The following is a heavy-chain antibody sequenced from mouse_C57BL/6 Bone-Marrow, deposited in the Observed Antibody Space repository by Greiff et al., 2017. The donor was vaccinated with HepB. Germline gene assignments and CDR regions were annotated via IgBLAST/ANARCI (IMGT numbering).Heavy chain of an antibody. V-gene: IGHV1-52*01. D-gene: IGHD1-1*01. CDR1: GYTFTSYW. CDR3: AREDYYGSSYAWFAY. Sequence: VQLQQPGAELVRPGSSVTLSCKASGYTFTSYWMHWVKQRPIQGLEWIGNIDPSDSETHYNQKFKDKATLTVEKSSSTAYMQLSSLTSEDSAVYYCAREDYYGSSYAWFAYWGQGTLVTVSA. J-gene: IGHJ3*01. CDR2: IDPSDSET.